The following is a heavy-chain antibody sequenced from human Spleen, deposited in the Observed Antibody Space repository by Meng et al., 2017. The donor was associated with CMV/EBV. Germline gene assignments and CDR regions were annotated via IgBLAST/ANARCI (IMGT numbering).Heavy chain of an antibody. CDR3: ARALFRGYCSSTSCYRFGYYGMDV. Sequence: GGSLRLSCAASGFTVSSNYMSWVRQAPGKGLEWVSVIYSGGSTYYADSVKGRFTVSRDNSKNTLYLQMNSLRAEDTAVYYCARALFRGYCSSTSCYRFGYYGMDVWGQGTTVTVSS. D-gene: IGHD2-2*01. V-gene: IGHV3-66*02. J-gene: IGHJ6*02. CDR1: GFTVSSNY. CDR2: IYSGGST.